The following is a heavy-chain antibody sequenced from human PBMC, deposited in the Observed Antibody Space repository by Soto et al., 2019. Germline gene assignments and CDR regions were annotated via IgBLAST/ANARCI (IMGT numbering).Heavy chain of an antibody. J-gene: IGHJ3*02. V-gene: IGHV1-18*01. CDR2: ISAYNGNT. D-gene: IGHD5-12*01. CDR3: ARDPGYRGKVAFDI. CDR1: GYTFTSYG. Sequence: ASVKVSCKASGYTFTSYGISWVRQAPGQGLEWMGWISAYNGNTNYAQKLQGRVTMTTDTSTSTAYMELRSLRSDDTAVYYCARDPGYRGKVAFDIWGQGTMVTVPS.